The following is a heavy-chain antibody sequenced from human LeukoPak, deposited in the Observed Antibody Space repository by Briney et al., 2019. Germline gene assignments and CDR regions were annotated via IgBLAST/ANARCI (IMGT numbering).Heavy chain of an antibody. D-gene: IGHD3-22*01. Sequence: GASVKVSCKASGYNFINYAMHWVRQAPGQRLEWMGWINPSSGGTNYAQKFQGRVTMTRDTSIGTAYMELSRLRSDDTAVYYCARAGLWDFSDTSGYHNAAFDIWGQGTMVTVSS. CDR2: INPSSGGT. V-gene: IGHV1-2*02. J-gene: IGHJ3*02. CDR1: GYNFINYA. CDR3: ARAGLWDFSDTSGYHNAAFDI.